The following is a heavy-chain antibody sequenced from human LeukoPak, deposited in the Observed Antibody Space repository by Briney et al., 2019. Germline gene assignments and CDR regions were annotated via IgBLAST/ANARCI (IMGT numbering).Heavy chain of an antibody. CDR2: IIPIFGTA. CDR1: GGTFSSYA. Sequence: ASVKVSCKASGGTFSSYAISWVRQAPGQGLEWMGGIIPIFGTANYAQKFQGRVTITADESTSTAYMELSSLRSEDTAVYYCASVVVLTATNLYHYYYMDVWGKGTTVTISS. D-gene: IGHD2-21*02. V-gene: IGHV1-69*13. CDR3: ASVVVLTATNLYHYYYMDV. J-gene: IGHJ6*03.